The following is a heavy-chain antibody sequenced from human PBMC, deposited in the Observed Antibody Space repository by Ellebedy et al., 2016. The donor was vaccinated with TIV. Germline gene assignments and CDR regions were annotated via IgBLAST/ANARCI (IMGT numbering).Heavy chain of an antibody. V-gene: IGHV1-2*02. CDR1: GYTFTGYY. CDR2: INPNSGGT. J-gene: IGHJ5*02. Sequence: ASVKVSCXASGYTFTGYYMHWVRQAPGQGLEWMGWINPNSGGTNYAQKFQGRVTMTRDTSISTAYMELSRLRSDDTAVYYCARVPYYDFWSGSWFDPWGQGTLVTVSS. CDR3: ARVPYYDFWSGSWFDP. D-gene: IGHD3-3*01.